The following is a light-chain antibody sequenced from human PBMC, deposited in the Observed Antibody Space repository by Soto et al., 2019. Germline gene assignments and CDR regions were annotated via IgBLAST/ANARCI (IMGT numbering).Light chain of an antibody. CDR2: DAS. CDR1: QSVGRDY. V-gene: IGKV3-20*01. J-gene: IGKJ4*01. Sequence: EIVLTQSPGTLYSSAGERATLSCRASQSVGRDYLAWYQQKRGQAPRLLMYDASSRATGIPDRFSGSGSGTDFTLTISRLEPEDFAEFYCQQYASSPLTFGGGTKVEIK. CDR3: QQYASSPLT.